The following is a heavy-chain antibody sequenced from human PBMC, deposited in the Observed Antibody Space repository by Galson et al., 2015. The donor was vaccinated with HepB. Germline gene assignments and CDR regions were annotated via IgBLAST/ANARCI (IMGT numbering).Heavy chain of an antibody. J-gene: IGHJ4*02. CDR2: ISVNTGDT. V-gene: IGHV1-18*04. CDR1: GYTFTSYG. CDR3: ARGGSIIVQTFDY. Sequence: SVKVSCKASGYTFTSYGLSWLRQAPGQGLEWLGWISVNTGDTNYVQNLQGRVTMTTDTSTSTAYMELRSLRSDDTAVYYCARGGSIIVQTFDYWGQGTLVTVSS. D-gene: IGHD2/OR15-2a*01.